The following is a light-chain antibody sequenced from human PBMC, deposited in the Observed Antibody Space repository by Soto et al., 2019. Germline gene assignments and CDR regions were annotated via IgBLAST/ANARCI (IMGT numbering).Light chain of an antibody. V-gene: IGLV1-47*01. Sequence: QSVLTQPPSASGTPGQRVTISCSGSTSNIGGNYVYWYQQLPGTAPKLLIYRNNQRPSGVPDRFSGSKSGTSSSVAISGLRSDDEADYYCAASDDSLSGVLFGGGTKLTVL. CDR3: AASDDSLSGVL. CDR1: TSNIGGNY. CDR2: RNN. J-gene: IGLJ2*01.